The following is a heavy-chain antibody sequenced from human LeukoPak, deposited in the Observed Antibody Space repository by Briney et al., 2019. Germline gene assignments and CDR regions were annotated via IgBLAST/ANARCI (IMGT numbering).Heavy chain of an antibody. CDR1: GYTFTGYY. Sequence: ASVKVSCKASGYTFTGYYMHWVRQAPGQGLEWMGWINPNSGGTNYAQKFQGRVTMTRDTSISTAYMELSRLRSDDTAVYYCARDSDGFHDYVWGSHRLSWFDPWGQGTLVTVSS. J-gene: IGHJ5*02. CDR3: ARDSDGFHDYVWGSHRLSWFDP. CDR2: INPNSGGT. D-gene: IGHD3-16*02. V-gene: IGHV1-2*02.